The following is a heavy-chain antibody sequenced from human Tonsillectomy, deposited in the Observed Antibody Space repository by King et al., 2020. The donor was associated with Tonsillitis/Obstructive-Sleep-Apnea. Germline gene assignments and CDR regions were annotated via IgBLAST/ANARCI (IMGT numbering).Heavy chain of an antibody. CDR3: AREPPRYYYDSSGYYYYYGMDV. V-gene: IGHV1-18*01. J-gene: IGHJ6*02. CDR2: ISAYNGNT. Sequence: QLVQSGAEVKKPGASVKVSCKASGYTFTSYGISWVRQAPGQGLEWMGWISAYNGNTNYAQKLQGRVTMTTDTSTSTAYMELRSLRSDDTAVYYCAREPPRYYYDSSGYYYYYGMDVWGQGTTVTVSS. D-gene: IGHD3-22*01. CDR1: GYTFTSYG.